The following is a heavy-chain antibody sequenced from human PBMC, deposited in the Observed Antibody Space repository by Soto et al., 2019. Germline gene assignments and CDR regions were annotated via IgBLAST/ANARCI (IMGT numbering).Heavy chain of an antibody. Sequence: QVQLVESGGGVVQPGRSLRLSCAASGFTFSTYGMHWVRQAPGKGLEWVAVIWYDGSNKYYVDSVKGRFSISRDNSKNARYLQMNRLRAEDTAVYFCAREFISGEPAALAYYYYGMDVWGQGTTVTVSS. CDR2: IWYDGSNK. CDR1: GFTFSTYG. J-gene: IGHJ6*02. CDR3: AREFISGEPAALAYYYYGMDV. D-gene: IGHD2-2*01. V-gene: IGHV3-33*01.